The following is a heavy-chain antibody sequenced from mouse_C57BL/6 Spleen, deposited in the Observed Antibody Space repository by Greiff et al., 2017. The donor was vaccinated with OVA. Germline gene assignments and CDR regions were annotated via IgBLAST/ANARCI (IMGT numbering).Heavy chain of an antibody. J-gene: IGHJ2*01. Sequence: VQLVESGAELVRPGASVKLSCKASGYTFTDYYINWVKQRPGQGLEWIARIYPGSGNTYYNEKFKGKATLTAEKSSSTAYMQLSSLTSEDSAVYFCARKTYYDYYGYFDYWGQGTTLTVSS. CDR2: IYPGSGNT. D-gene: IGHD2-4*01. V-gene: IGHV1-76*01. CDR3: ARKTYYDYYGYFDY. CDR1: GYTFTDYY.